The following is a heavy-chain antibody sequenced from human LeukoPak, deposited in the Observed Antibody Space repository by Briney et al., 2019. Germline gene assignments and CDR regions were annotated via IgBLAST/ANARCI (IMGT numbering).Heavy chain of an antibody. CDR3: AKTGSSIAARPPDY. J-gene: IGHJ4*02. CDR2: VYDSGST. V-gene: IGHV4-39*07. CDR1: GGSFSSSPYY. Sequence: SETLSLTCTVSGGSFSSSPYYWGWIRQPPGKGLEWIGSVYDSGSTYYNPSLKSRVTISLDTSKNQFSLKLTSVTAADTAVYYCAKTGSSIAARPPDYWGQGTLVIVSS. D-gene: IGHD6-6*01.